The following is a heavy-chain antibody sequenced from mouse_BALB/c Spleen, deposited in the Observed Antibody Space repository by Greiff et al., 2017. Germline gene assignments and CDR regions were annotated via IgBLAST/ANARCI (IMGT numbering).Heavy chain of an antibody. V-gene: IGHV5-9-4*01. CDR2: ISSGGSYT. CDR3: AREDWDQNFFDY. CDR1: GFTFSSYA. Sequence: DVQLVESGGGLVKPGGSLKLSCAASGFTFSSYAMSWVRQSPEKRLEWVAEISSGGSYTYYPDTVTGRFTISRDNAKNTLYLEMSSLRSADTAMYYCAREDWDQNFFDYWGQGTTLTVSS. J-gene: IGHJ2*01. D-gene: IGHD4-1*01.